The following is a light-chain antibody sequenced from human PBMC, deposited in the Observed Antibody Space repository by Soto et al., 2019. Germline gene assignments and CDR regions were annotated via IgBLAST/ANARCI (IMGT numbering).Light chain of an antibody. Sequence: QSVLTQPASVSGSPGQSITISCTGTSSDVGGYNYVSWYQQHPGKAPKLRIYEVSNRPSGVSNRFSGSKSGNTASLTTSGLQAEDEADYYCSSYTSSSTPYVFGTGTKLTVL. J-gene: IGLJ1*01. CDR3: SSYTSSSTPYV. V-gene: IGLV2-14*01. CDR2: EVS. CDR1: SSDVGGYNY.